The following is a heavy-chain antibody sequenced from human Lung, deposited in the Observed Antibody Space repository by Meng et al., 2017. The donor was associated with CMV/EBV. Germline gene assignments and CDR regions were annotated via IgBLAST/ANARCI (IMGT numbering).Heavy chain of an antibody. CDR2: ISYDGSNK. D-gene: IGHD6-19*01. J-gene: IGHJ4*02. V-gene: IGHV3-30-3*01. CDR1: GFTFSSYA. Sequence: QVQLVESGGGVVQPGRSLSLSCAASGFTFSSYAMHWVRQAPGKGLEWVAVISYDGSNKYYADSVKGRFTISRDNSKNTLYLQMNSLRAEDTAVYYCARGQWHSLDYWGQGTLVTVSS. CDR3: ARGQWHSLDY.